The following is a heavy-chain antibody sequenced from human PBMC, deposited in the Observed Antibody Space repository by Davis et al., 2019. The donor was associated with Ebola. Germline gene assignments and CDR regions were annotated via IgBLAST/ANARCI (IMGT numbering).Heavy chain of an antibody. CDR1: GFTFSAQS. CDR2: IISGSSII. V-gene: IGHV3-48*01. CDR3: ARGKEYCGGDCYFLDY. J-gene: IGHJ4*01. D-gene: IGHD2-21*01. Sequence: PGGSLRPSCSASGFTFSAQSMHWVRQAPGKGLEWVSYIISGSSIIYYAESVKGRFTLSRNNAKNTLYLKMKSLRAEDKAVYYCARGKEYCGGDCYFLDYWGQGTLVTGSS.